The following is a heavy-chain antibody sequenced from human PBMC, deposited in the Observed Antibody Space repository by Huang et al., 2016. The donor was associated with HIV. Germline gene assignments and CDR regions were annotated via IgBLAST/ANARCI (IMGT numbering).Heavy chain of an antibody. CDR1: GGSISTSGYY. D-gene: IGHD6-19*01. J-gene: IGHJ4*02. CDR3: ARQDTSGWYADPYYFDY. V-gene: IGHV4-39*01. Sequence: QLQLQESGPGLVKPSETLSLTCTVSGGSISTSGYYWGWIRQPPGTGLEWIGSIYYIGGTSYNPSLKVRVTISVDTSKSQFSLKLSSVTAADTAVYYCARQDTSGWYADPYYFDYWGQGTLVTVSS. CDR2: IYYIGGT.